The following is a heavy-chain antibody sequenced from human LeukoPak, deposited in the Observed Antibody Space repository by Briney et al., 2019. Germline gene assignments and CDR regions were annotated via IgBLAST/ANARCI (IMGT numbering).Heavy chain of an antibody. CDR1: GFTFSSYA. CDR3: ARDFYGSGSYYNLEGPGPTDY. Sequence: GRSLRLSCAASGFTFSSYAMHWVRQAPGKGLEWVAVISYDGSNKYYADSVKGRFTISRDNSKNTLYLQMNSLRAEDTAVYYCARDFYGSGSYYNLEGPGPTDYWGQGTLVTVSS. D-gene: IGHD3-10*01. V-gene: IGHV3-30-3*01. J-gene: IGHJ4*02. CDR2: ISYDGSNK.